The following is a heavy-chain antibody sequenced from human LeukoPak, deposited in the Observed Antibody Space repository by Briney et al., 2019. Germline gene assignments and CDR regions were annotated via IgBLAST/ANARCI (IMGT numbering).Heavy chain of an antibody. D-gene: IGHD3-9*01. J-gene: IGHJ4*02. CDR1: GGSFSGYY. Sequence: SETLSLTCAVYGGSFSGYYWSWIRQPPGKGLEWIGEINHSGSTNYNPSLKSRVTISVDTSKNQFSLKPSSVTAADTAVYYCAVDRRYFYYWGQGTLVTVSS. CDR2: INHSGST. V-gene: IGHV4-34*01. CDR3: AVDRRYFYY.